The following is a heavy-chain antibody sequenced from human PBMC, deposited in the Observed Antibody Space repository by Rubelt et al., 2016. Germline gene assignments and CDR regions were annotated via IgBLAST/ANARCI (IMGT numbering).Heavy chain of an antibody. V-gene: IGHV3-11*01. CDR2: ISSGANTI. CDR3: ARDSPNPYWYFDL. CDR1: GFTFSDYY. Sequence: VQLVESGGGLVQPGGSLRLSCAASGFTFSDYYMSWIRQAPGEGLEWVSYISSGANTIHYADSVKGRFTISRDTSRDTLYLQMGSLGAEDTAVYYCARDSPNPYWYFDLWGRGTLVTVSS. J-gene: IGHJ2*01.